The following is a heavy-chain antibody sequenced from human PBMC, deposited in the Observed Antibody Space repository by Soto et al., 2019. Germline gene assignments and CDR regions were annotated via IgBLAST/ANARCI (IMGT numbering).Heavy chain of an antibody. CDR1: GDSVSSYC. J-gene: IGHJ6*02. V-gene: IGHV4-59*02. D-gene: IGHD2-8*02. CDR3: AGGRRSPTGYYGLDV. Sequence: QVQLQESGPGLVKPSETLSLTCSVSGDSVSSYCWSWIRQPPGKGLEWIGYVYYDGSTNYNPTLATQATITKDTSKNPDSHKLNTVTAADAAVYHCAGGRRSPTGYYGLDVWGQGTTVAVSS. CDR2: VYYDGST.